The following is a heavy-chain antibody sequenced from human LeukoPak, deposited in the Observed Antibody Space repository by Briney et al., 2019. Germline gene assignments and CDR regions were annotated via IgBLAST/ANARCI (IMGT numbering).Heavy chain of an antibody. Sequence: SETLSLTCAVYGGSFSGYYWSWIRQPPGKGLEWIGEINHSGSTNYNPSLKSRVTISVDTSKNQFSLKLSSVTAADTAVYYCARVRSERITIFGVVIIEDAFDIWGQGTMVTVSS. V-gene: IGHV4-34*01. CDR2: INHSGST. CDR1: GGSFSGYY. J-gene: IGHJ3*02. D-gene: IGHD3-3*01. CDR3: ARVRSERITIFGVVIIEDAFDI.